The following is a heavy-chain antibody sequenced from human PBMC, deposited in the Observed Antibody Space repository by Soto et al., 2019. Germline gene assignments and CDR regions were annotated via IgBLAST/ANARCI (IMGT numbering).Heavy chain of an antibody. CDR3: ARHHGLRTPFDS. J-gene: IGHJ4*02. Sequence: GGSLRLSCAVSGFTFSTYAMHWVRQAPGKGLEWVAVISYDGSNTYYADSVKGRFTISRDNAKNSLYLQMNSLRADDTAVYFCARHHGLRTPFDSWGQGTLVTVSS. CDR1: GFTFSTYA. D-gene: IGHD5-12*01. CDR2: ISYDGSNT. V-gene: IGHV3-30-3*01.